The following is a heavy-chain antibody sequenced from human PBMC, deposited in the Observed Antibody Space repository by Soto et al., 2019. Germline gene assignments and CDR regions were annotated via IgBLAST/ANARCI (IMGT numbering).Heavy chain of an antibody. CDR1: VFPFGANA. D-gene: IGHD1-26*01. J-gene: IGHJ4*02. V-gene: IGHV3-23*01. CDR2: LSNTGRRT. CDR3: ATEMGATQGPFDN. Sequence: EVQVLESGGGLVQPGGSLRLSCVVSVFPFGANAMSWVRQAPRKGLEWVSGLSNTGRRTSYADSVKGRFNISRDNSENTVYLQMNSLRVEDTAVYCCATEMGATQGPFDNWGQGTLVTVSS.